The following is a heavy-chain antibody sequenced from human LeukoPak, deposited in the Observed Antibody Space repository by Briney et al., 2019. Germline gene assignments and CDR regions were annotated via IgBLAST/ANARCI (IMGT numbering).Heavy chain of an antibody. CDR2: ISAYNGNT. D-gene: IGHD6-19*01. V-gene: IGHV1-18*01. CDR1: GYTFTSYG. Sequence: ASVKVSCKASGYTFTSYGISWVRQAPGQGLEWMGWISAYNGNTNYAQKLQGRVTMTTDTSTSTAYMELRSLRSDDTAVYYCVRVVTMAVAAPLGYWGQRTLVTVSS. J-gene: IGHJ4*02. CDR3: VRVVTMAVAAPLGY.